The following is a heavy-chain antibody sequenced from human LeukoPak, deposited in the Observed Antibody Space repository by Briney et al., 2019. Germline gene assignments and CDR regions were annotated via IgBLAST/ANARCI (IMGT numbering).Heavy chain of an antibody. CDR1: GFTFSNYW. CDR3: ARWAGNYYGSSGYPRPFEY. CDR2: IKEDGSET. V-gene: IGHV3-7*01. Sequence: GGSLRLSCAGSGFTFSNYWMSWVRQAPGKGLEWVANIKEDGSETYYVDSVKGRLTIFRDNAKNSLYLQMNSLRAEDTAVYYCARWAGNYYGSSGYPRPFEYWGQGTLVTVSS. J-gene: IGHJ4*02. D-gene: IGHD3-22*01.